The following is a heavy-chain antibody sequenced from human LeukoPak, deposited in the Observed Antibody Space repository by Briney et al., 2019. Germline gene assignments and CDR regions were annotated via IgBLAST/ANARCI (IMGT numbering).Heavy chain of an antibody. Sequence: GGSLRLSCESSGFTFSYYAMTWDRAAPGKGMEWVSSISGSGGSTYYADSVKGRFTIARDHSKNTLYLQMNSLRAEDTAVYYCASPGTDFWGQGTLVTVSS. CDR2: ISGSGGST. CDR1: GFTFSYYA. CDR3: ASPGTDF. V-gene: IGHV3-23*01. J-gene: IGHJ4*02. D-gene: IGHD6-13*01.